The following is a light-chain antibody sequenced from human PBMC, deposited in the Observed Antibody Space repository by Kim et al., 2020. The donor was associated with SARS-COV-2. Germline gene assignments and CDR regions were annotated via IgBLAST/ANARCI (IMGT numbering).Light chain of an antibody. J-gene: IGLJ1*01. CDR3: NSRDSSGNHYV. CDR2: GKN. V-gene: IGLV3-19*01. Sequence: ALGQKVRITCQGDSLRSYYASWYQQKPGQAPVLVIYGKNNRPSGIPDRFSGSSSGNTASLNITGAQAEDEADYYCNSRDSSGNHYVFGTGTKVTVL. CDR1: SLRSYY.